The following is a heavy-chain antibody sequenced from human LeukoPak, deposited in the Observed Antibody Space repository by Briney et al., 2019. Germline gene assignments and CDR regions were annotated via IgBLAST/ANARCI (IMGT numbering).Heavy chain of an antibody. CDR2: ISYSGTT. D-gene: IGHD6-13*01. Sequence: SETLSLTCTVSGGPISNYYWSWIRQPPGKGLECIGYISYSGTTNYNPSLKSRVTISVDTSKNQFALKLSSVTAADTAVYYCARMSSRWYWFDPWGQGTLVTVSS. V-gene: IGHV4-59*01. CDR1: GGPISNYY. J-gene: IGHJ5*02. CDR3: ARMSSRWYWFDP.